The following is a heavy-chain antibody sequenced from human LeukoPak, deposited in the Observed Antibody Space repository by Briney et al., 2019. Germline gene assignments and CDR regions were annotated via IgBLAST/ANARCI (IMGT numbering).Heavy chain of an antibody. V-gene: IGHV3-49*04. Sequence: GGSLRLSCAASGFTFSTYSMNWVRQAPGKGLEWVGFIRSKAYGGTTEYAASVKGRFTISRDDSKSIAYLQMNSLKTEDTAVYYCTRDQHSSSWYRVSGYYFDYWGQGTLVTVSS. CDR1: GFTFSTYS. CDR3: TRDQHSSSWYRVSGYYFDY. CDR2: IRSKAYGGTT. J-gene: IGHJ4*02. D-gene: IGHD6-13*01.